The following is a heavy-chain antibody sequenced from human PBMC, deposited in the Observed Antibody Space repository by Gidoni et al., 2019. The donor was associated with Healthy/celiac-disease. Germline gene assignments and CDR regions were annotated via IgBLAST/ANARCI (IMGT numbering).Heavy chain of an antibody. CDR1: GGSISSSSYY. J-gene: IGHJ4*02. V-gene: IGHV4-39*01. D-gene: IGHD3-16*02. Sequence: QLQLQESGPGLVKPSETLSLTCTVSGGSISSSSYYWGWIRQPPGKGLESIGSIYYSGSTYYNPSLKSRVTISVDTSKNQFSLKLSSVTAADTAVYYCVDTGYYDYVWGSYRPVRYWGQGTLVTVSS. CDR2: IYYSGST. CDR3: VDTGYYDYVWGSYRPVRY.